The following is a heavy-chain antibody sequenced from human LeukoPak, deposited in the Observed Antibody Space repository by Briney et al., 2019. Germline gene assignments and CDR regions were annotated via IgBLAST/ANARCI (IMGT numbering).Heavy chain of an antibody. V-gene: IGHV3-23*01. Sequence: GGSLRLSCAASGFTFSSYAMSWVRQAPGKGLEWVSAISGSGGSTYYADSVKGRFTISRDNAKNSLYLQMNSLRAEDTAVYYCASQFRRLWFGELLIWGQGTLVTVSS. J-gene: IGHJ4*02. CDR2: ISGSGGST. D-gene: IGHD3-10*01. CDR3: ASQFRRLWFGELLI. CDR1: GFTFSSYA.